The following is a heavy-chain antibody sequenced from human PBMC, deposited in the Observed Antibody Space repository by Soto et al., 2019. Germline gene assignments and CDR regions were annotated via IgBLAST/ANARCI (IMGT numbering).Heavy chain of an antibody. CDR2: IHPSGSST. CDR3: AKDPSTGPPDC. D-gene: IGHD3-9*01. V-gene: IGHV3-23*01. Sequence: EVQLLESGGDLVQPGGSLRLSCAAAGFMFSSYGMSWVRQAPGKGLQWVATIHPSGSSTHYAESVRGRFTISRDNSRDTLYLQMNSLRAEDTAVYYCAKDPSTGPPDCWGQGALVTVSS. J-gene: IGHJ4*02. CDR1: GFMFSSYG.